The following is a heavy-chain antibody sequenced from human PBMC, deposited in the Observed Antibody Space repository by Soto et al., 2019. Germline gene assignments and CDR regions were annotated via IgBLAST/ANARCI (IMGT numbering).Heavy chain of an antibody. J-gene: IGHJ6*02. CDR3: ARTAVAHYYYYGLDV. D-gene: IGHD2-15*01. CDR2: TRNRAHNYIT. Sequence: EVRLVESGGTLVQPGGSLRLSCAASGFTFSDHFMDWVRQAPGKGLEWVGRTRNRAHNYITEYAAPVTGRFTISRDDSTDSLYLQMNSLKTEDTAMYYCARTAVAHYYYYGLDVWGHGTTVTVSS. V-gene: IGHV3-72*01. CDR1: GFTFSDHF.